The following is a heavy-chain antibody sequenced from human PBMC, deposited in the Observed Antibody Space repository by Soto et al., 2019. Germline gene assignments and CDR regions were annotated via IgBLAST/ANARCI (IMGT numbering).Heavy chain of an antibody. V-gene: IGHV3-33*01. CDR3: ARGLPEDALDY. CDR2: IWYDGSKK. J-gene: IGHJ4*02. CDR1: GFTFSSYG. Sequence: QVQLVESGGGVVQPGRSLRLSCAASGFTFSSYGMHWVRQAPGKGLEWVAVIWYDGSKKYYADSVKGRFTISRDNSKNTLYLQMNGLRAEDTAVYYWARGLPEDALDYWGQGTLVTVSS.